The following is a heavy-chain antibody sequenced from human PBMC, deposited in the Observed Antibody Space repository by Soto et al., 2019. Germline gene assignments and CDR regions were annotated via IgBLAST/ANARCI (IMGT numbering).Heavy chain of an antibody. CDR3: ARAPPTYSSGWDLDY. CDR2: ISAYNGNT. Sequence: CKACGDSFTSNGISWVRQAPRQGLEWMGWISAYNGNTNYAQKLQGRVTMTTDTSTSTAYMELRSLRSDDTAVYYCARAPPTYSSGWDLDYWGQGTLVTVSS. CDR1: GDSFTSNG. V-gene: IGHV1-18*01. J-gene: IGHJ4*02. D-gene: IGHD6-19*01.